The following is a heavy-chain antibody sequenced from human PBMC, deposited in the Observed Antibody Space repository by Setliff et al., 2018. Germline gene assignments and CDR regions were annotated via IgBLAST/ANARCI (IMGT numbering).Heavy chain of an antibody. Sequence: SETLSLTCAVYGGSFSAYYWSWIRQPPGKGLEWIGEINHSGSTIYNPSLKSRVTISVDTSKNQFSLKLSSVTAADTAVHYCARQVSWFDPWGQGTLVTVS. V-gene: IGHV4-34*01. CDR1: GGSFSAYY. J-gene: IGHJ5*02. CDR3: ARQVSWFDP. CDR2: INHSGST.